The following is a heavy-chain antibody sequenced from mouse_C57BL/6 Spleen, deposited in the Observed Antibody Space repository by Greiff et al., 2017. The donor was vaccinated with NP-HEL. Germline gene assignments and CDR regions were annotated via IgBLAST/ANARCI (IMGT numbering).Heavy chain of an antibody. V-gene: IGHV1-69*01. CDR3: ARGFLPGDD. J-gene: IGHJ2*01. CDR1: GYTFTSYW. CDR2: IDPSDSYT. Sequence: VQLQQPGAELVMPGASVKLSCKASGYTFTSYWMHWVKQRPGQGLEWIGEIDPSDSYTNYNQKFKGKSTLTVDKSSSTAYMQLSSLTYEDTAVYYCARGFLPGDDWGQGTTLTGST.